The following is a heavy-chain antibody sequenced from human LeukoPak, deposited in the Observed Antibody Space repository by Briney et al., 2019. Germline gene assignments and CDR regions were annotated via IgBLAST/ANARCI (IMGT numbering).Heavy chain of an antibody. J-gene: IGHJ4*02. CDR3: AKDQGYTISN. D-gene: IGHD3-3*01. V-gene: IGHV3-23*01. CDR1: GFTFSNYG. CDR2: ISGSGGRT. Sequence: GGTLRLSCAVSGFTFSNYGMSWVRQAPGKGLEWVSTISGSGGRTYYADSVKGRFTISRDNSKNTLYLQMNSLRAEDTAVYYCAKDQGYTISNWGQGTLVTVSS.